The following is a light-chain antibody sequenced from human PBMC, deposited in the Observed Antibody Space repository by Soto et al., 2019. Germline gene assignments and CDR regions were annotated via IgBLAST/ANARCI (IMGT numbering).Light chain of an antibody. J-gene: IGKJ5*01. CDR3: QQYDNVPT. CDR1: QNINNY. CDR2: DAS. Sequence: DIQMTQSPSSLSAPVGDRVTITCQASQNINNYLNWFQQKPGKAPKLLISDASNLQTGVPSRFSGSGSGTDFTLIISRLQPEDIATYYCQQYDNVPTFGQGTRLEIE. V-gene: IGKV1-33*01.